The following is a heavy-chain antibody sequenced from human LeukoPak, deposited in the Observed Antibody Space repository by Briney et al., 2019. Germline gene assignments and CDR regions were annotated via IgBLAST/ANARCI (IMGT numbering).Heavy chain of an antibody. CDR3: ARDPRYSGYYGYFDY. V-gene: IGHV1-46*01. CDR2: VNPSGGST. CDR1: GYTFTSYY. D-gene: IGHD3-22*01. Sequence: ASVKVSCKASGYTFTSYYMHWVRQAPGQGLEWMGIVNPSGGSTSYAQKFQGRVTMTRDTSTSTVYMELSSLRSEDTAVYYCARDPRYSGYYGYFDYWGQGTLVTVSS. J-gene: IGHJ4*02.